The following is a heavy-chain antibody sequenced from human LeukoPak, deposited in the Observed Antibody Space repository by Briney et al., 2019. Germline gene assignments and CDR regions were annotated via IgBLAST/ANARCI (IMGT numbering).Heavy chain of an antibody. D-gene: IGHD3-10*01. CDR3: ASKNYGSGSYFDY. V-gene: IGHV1-69*01. CDR2: IIPIFGTA. J-gene: IGHJ4*02. Sequence: SVKVSCKASGGTLSSYAISWVRQAPGQGLEWMGGIIPIFGTANYAQKFQGRVTITADESTSTAYMELSSLRSEDTAAYYCASKNYGSGSYFDYWGQGTLVTVSS. CDR1: GGTLSSYA.